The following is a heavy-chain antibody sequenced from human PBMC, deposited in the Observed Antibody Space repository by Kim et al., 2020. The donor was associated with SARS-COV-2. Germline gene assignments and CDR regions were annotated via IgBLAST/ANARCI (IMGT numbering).Heavy chain of an antibody. CDR3: ARHRGGSVSAFDY. CDR1: GFTFINYA. D-gene: IGHD2-15*01. J-gene: IGHJ4*02. CDR2: IYSGGSST. V-gene: IGHV3-23*03. Sequence: GGSLRLSCAASGFTFINYAMSWVRQAPGKGLEWVSTIYSGGSSTYYADSVKGRFTISRDNSKNTLSLQMNSLRAEDAAVYFCARHRGGSVSAFDYCGQGTLVTVSS.